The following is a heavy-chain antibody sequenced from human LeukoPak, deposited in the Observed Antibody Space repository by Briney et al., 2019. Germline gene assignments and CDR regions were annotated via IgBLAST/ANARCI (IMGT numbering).Heavy chain of an antibody. Sequence: GGSLRLSCAASGFTFSSYGMSWVRQAPGKGLEWVSAISGSGGSTYYADSVKGRFTISRDNSKNTLYLQMNSLRAEDTAVYYCAKCPPGIAVAGRPFFDYWGQGTLVTVSS. CDR3: AKCPPGIAVAGRPFFDY. V-gene: IGHV3-23*01. D-gene: IGHD6-19*01. CDR1: GFTFSSYG. CDR2: ISGSGGST. J-gene: IGHJ4*02.